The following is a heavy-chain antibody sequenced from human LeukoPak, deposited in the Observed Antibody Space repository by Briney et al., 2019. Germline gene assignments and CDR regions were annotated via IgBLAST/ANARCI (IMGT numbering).Heavy chain of an antibody. CDR1: GGSFSGYY. CDR2: INHSGSP. V-gene: IGHV4-34*01. CDR3: ARGTVTAIDY. J-gene: IGHJ4*02. D-gene: IGHD2-21*02. Sequence: TSETLSLTCAVYGGSFSGYYWSWIRQPPGKGLEWIGEINHSGSPNYNPSLKSRVTISVDTSKNQFSLKLGSVTAADTAVYYCARGTVTAIDYWGQGTLVTVSS.